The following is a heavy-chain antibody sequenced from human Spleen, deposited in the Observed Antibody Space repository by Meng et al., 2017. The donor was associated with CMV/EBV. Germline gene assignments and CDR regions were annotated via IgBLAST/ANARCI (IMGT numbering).Heavy chain of an antibody. Sequence: ESLKISCAASGFTFSSYAMHWVRQAPGKGLEWIGYIYYSGSTNYNPSLKSRVTISVDTSKNQFSLKLSSVTAADTAVYYCARGRTGTTAYWGQGTLVTVSS. CDR2: IYYSGST. J-gene: IGHJ4*02. CDR3: ARGRTGTTAY. CDR1: GFTFSSYA. V-gene: IGHV4-59*01. D-gene: IGHD1-7*01.